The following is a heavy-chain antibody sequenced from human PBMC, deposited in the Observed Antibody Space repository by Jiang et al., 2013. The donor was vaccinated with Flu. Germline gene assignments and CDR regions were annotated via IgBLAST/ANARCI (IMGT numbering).Heavy chain of an antibody. CDR3: ARAYYYGSGSSMNFDY. Sequence: AQKLQGRVTMTTDTSTSTAYMELRSLRSDDTAVYYCARAYYYGSGSSMNFDYWGQGTLVTVSS. D-gene: IGHD3-10*01. V-gene: IGHV1-18*01. J-gene: IGHJ4*02.